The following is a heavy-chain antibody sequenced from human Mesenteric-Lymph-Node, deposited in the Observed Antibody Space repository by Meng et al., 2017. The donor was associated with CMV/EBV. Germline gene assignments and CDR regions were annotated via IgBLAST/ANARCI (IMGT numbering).Heavy chain of an antibody. V-gene: IGHV4-59*13. CDR1: GGSISSYY. CDR3: ARDVRNWPAYGMDV. D-gene: IGHD1-1*01. J-gene: IGHJ6*02. CDR2: IHNTGST. Sequence: SETLSLTCTVSGGSISSYYWSWIRQSPGKGLEWIGYIHNTGSTKYNPSLKSRVTMSLDPSKNQISLKLSSVTAADTAVYYCARDVRNWPAYGMDVWGQGTTVTVSS.